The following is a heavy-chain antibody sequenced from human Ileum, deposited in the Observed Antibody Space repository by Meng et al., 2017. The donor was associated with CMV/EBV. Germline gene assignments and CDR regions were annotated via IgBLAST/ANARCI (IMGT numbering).Heavy chain of an antibody. CDR3: AREVVGGATDF. Sequence: ISGDSVSNKNAAWNWIRPSPSRGLEWLGRTYYRSKWYNDYAPSMKGRITISPDTSKNQLSLQLNSLTPEDTAVYYCAREVVGGATDFWGQGTLVTVSS. J-gene: IGHJ4*02. V-gene: IGHV6-1*01. D-gene: IGHD1-26*01. CDR1: GDSVSNKNAA. CDR2: TYYRSKWYN.